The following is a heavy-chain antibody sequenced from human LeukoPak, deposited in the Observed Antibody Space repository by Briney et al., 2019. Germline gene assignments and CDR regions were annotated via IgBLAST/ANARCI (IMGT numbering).Heavy chain of an antibody. D-gene: IGHD4-17*01. CDR3: ARGGGYGDSGDY. J-gene: IGHJ4*02. CDR2: IYYSGST. CDR1: GGSISSYY. V-gene: IGHV4-59*01. Sequence: SETLSLTCTVSGGSISSYYWSWIRQPPGRGLEWIGYIYYSGSTNYNPSLKSRVTISVDTSKNQFSLKLSSVTAADTAVYYCARGGGYGDSGDYWGQGTLVTVSS.